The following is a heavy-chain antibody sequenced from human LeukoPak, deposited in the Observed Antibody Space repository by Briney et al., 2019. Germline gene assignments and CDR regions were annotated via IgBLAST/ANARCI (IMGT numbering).Heavy chain of an antibody. CDR1: GGTFNRHD. V-gene: IGHV1-69*06. D-gene: IGHD1-26*01. Sequence: SVKVSCKASGGTFNRHDINWVRQAPGQGLEWMGGIIPTFGTANYAQRFQGRVTITADKSTSTAYMELSSLTSEDTAVYYCARGREGSDGDAFDIWGHGTMVTVSS. CDR2: IIPTFGTA. J-gene: IGHJ3*02. CDR3: ARGREGSDGDAFDI.